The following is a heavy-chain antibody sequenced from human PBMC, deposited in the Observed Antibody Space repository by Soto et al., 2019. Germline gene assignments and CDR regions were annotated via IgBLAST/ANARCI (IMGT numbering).Heavy chain of an antibody. CDR2: IRSKANSYAT. J-gene: IGHJ4*02. V-gene: IGHV3-73*02. CDR3: TRPTPDHDFDY. Sequence: EVQLVESGGGLVQPGGSLKLSCAASGFTFSGSAMHWVRQASGKGLEWVGRIRSKANSYATAYAASVQGMFTISRDDSKNTAYLQMNSLKTEDTAVYYCTRPTPDHDFDYWGQGTLVTVSS. CDR1: GFTFSGSA.